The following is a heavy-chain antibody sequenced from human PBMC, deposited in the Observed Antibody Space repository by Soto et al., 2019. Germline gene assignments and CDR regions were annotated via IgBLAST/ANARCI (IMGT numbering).Heavy chain of an antibody. CDR2: ISAHNGNT. V-gene: IGHV1-18*01. J-gene: IGHJ4*02. D-gene: IGHD1-1*01. CDR3: ARGRYGDY. CDR1: GYTFTSYG. Sequence: QVHLVHSGAEVRNPGATVKVSCKGSGYTFTSYGVTWVRQAPGQGLELMGWISAHNGNTNYAQKLQGRVTVTRDTSTSTAYMELRSLRSDDTAVNYCARGRYGDYWGQVALVTVSS.